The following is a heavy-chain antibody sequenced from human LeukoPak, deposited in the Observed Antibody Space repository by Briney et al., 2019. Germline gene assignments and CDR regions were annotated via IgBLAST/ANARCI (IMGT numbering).Heavy chain of an antibody. J-gene: IGHJ5*02. CDR1: GYTFTSYD. CDR2: LNPDSGKT. CDR3: ARTLGPYYYDPSGYP. D-gene: IGHD3-22*01. Sequence: PLASVKVSCKASGYTFTSYDINWVRQATGQGLEWMGWLNPDSGKTGYAQKFQGRVTMTRDTSINTAYMELTSLTSEDTAVYFCARTLGPYYYDPSGYPWGQGTLVIVSS. V-gene: IGHV1-8*01.